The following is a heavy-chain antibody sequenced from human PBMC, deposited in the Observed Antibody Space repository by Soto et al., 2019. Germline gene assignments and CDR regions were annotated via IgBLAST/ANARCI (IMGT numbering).Heavy chain of an antibody. J-gene: IGHJ4*02. D-gene: IGHD3-3*01. CDR1: GFSLTTSGVG. V-gene: IGHV2-5*02. Sequence: QITLNESGPTQVKPRQTLTLTCTFSGFSLTTSGVGVGWFRQSPGKPPAWLALIYWDDDKRYSPSLKTRLTLPNDASKNQVVRTMADLDPADTSTYYCALRVIRTVSGLVTTTAIYFEFWGQGTPVAVSS. CDR3: ALRVIRTVSGLVTTTAIYFEF. CDR2: IYWDDDK.